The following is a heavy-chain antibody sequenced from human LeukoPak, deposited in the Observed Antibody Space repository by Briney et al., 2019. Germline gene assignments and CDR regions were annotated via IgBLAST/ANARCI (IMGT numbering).Heavy chain of an antibody. Sequence: PGGSLRLSCAASGFTFSSYAMSWVRQAPGKGLEWVSALSGSGGSTYYADSVKGRFTISRDNSKTTLYLQMNSLRAEDTAVYYCAKDLERATSYSGPVAWGQGTLVTVSS. CDR3: AKDLERATSYSGPVA. D-gene: IGHD5-12*01. V-gene: IGHV3-23*01. CDR1: GFTFSSYA. CDR2: LSGSGGST. J-gene: IGHJ5*02.